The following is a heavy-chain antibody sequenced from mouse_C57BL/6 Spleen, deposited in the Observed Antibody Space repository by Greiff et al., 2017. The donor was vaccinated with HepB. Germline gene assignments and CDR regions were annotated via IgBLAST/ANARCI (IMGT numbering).Heavy chain of an antibody. Sequence: QVQLQQPGAELVKSGASVKLSCKASGYTFTSYWMHWVKQRPGQGLEWIGMIHPNSGSTNYNEKFKSKATLTVDKSSSTAYMQLSSLTSEDSAVYYCASVTKGFDYWGQGTTLTVSS. CDR3: ASVTKGFDY. D-gene: IGHD2-12*01. CDR2: IHPNSGST. J-gene: IGHJ2*01. V-gene: IGHV1-64*01. CDR1: GYTFTSYW.